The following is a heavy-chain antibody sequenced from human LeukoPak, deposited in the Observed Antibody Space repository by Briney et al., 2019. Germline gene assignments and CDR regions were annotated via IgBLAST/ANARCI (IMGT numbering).Heavy chain of an antibody. CDR3: ARPTYCGGDCYSVLRGAFDI. CDR1: GFTFSSYS. J-gene: IGHJ3*02. Sequence: GGSLRLSCAASGFTFSSYSMNWVRQAPGKGLEWVSSISSSSSYIYYADSVKGRFTISRDNAKNSLYLQMNSLRAEDTAVYYCARPTYCGGDCYSVLRGAFDIWGQGTMVTVSS. CDR2: ISSSSSYI. D-gene: IGHD2-21*02. V-gene: IGHV3-21*01.